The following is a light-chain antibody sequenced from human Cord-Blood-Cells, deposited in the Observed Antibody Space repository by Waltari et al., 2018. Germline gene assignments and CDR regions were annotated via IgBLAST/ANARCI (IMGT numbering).Light chain of an antibody. J-gene: IGLJ1*01. Sequence: QSALTQPASVSGSPGQSITISCTGTSSDVGCYNLVSWYQQHTGKAPKLMIYEVSKRPSGVSNRFSGSKSGNTASLTISGLQAEDEADYYCCSYAGSSLYVFGTGTKVTVL. V-gene: IGLV2-23*02. CDR3: CSYAGSSLYV. CDR1: SSDVGCYNL. CDR2: EVS.